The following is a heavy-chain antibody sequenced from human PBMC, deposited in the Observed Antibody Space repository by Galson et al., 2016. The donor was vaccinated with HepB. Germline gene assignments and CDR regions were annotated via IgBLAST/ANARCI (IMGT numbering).Heavy chain of an antibody. CDR1: GYTFISYG. Sequence: SVKVSCKASGYTFISYGVSWVRQAPGQGLEWMGWISGYNGNTDYAQNLQGRVTMTTDTSTSTAYMKLRSLRSDDTAVYYCARSGYSINQWWNGMDLGGQGTTVTVSS. CDR2: ISGYNGNT. V-gene: IGHV1-18*01. D-gene: IGHD6-13*01. CDR3: ARSGYSINQWWNGMDL. J-gene: IGHJ6*02.